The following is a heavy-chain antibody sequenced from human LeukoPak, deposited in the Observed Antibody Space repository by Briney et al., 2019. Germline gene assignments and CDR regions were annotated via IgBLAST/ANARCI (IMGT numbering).Heavy chain of an antibody. CDR2: ISTYNGNT. D-gene: IGHD3-22*01. CDR3: ARGGTYYYDSTAYY. CDR1: GGTFSSYA. Sequence: ASVEVSCKASGGTFSSYAINWVRQAPGQGLEWMGWISTYNGNTNYAQKLQGRVTMTTDTSTSTAYMELRSLRSDDTAVYFCARGGTYYYDSTAYYWGQGTLVTVSS. J-gene: IGHJ4*02. V-gene: IGHV1-18*01.